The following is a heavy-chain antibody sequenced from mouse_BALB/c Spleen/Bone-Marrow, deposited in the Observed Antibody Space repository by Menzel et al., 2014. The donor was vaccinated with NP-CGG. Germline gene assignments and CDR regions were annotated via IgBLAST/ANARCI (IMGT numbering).Heavy chain of an antibody. CDR2: IDPANGNT. V-gene: IGHV14-3*02. CDR1: GFNIKDTY. D-gene: IGHD1-1*01. J-gene: IGHJ3*01. Sequence: VQLKDSGAELVKPGASVKLSCTASGFNIKDTYMHWVKQRPEQGLEWIGRIDPANGNTKYDPKFQGKATITADTSSNTAYLQLSSLTSGDTAVYYCAFYYYGSSLFAYWGQGTLVTVSA. CDR3: AFYYYGSSLFAY.